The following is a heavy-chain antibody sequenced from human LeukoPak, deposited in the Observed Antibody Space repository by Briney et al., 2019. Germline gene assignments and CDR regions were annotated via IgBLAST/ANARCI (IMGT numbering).Heavy chain of an antibody. J-gene: IGHJ6*02. D-gene: IGHD2-2*01. CDR1: GGTFSSYA. CDR3: ATRLYCSSTSCYPGRDYYYGMDV. Sequence: SVKVSCKASGGTFSSYAISWVRQAPGQGLEWMGGIIPIFGTANYAQKFQGRVTITADESTSTAYMELSSLRSEDTAVYYCATRLYCSSTSCYPGRDYYYGMDVWGQGTTVTVSS. CDR2: IIPIFGTA. V-gene: IGHV1-69*13.